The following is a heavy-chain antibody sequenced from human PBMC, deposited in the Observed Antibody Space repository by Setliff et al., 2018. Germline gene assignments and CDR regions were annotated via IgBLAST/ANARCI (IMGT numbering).Heavy chain of an antibody. CDR3: AKRGPYCSGGTCYYYFDY. Sequence: FAFSSYAMSWVRQAPGKGLEWVSAISGSGGSTYYADSVKGRFTISRDNSKNTVYLEMNSLRAEDTAAYYCAKRGPYCSGGTCYYYFDYWGQGTLVTVSS. V-gene: IGHV3-23*01. D-gene: IGHD2-15*01. CDR2: ISGSGGST. J-gene: IGHJ4*02. CDR1: FAFSSYA.